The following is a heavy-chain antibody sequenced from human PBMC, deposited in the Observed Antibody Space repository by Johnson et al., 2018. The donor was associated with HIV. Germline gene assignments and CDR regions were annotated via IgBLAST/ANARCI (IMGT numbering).Heavy chain of an antibody. J-gene: IGHJ3*02. Sequence: QVQLVESGGGVVQPGGSLRLSCAASGFTFNNYDMHWVRQAPGKGLEWVAFIRYDGSYKYYADSVKGRFTISRDNSKNTLYVQMNSLRAEDTAVYYCAKCIWGSSLIDAFDIWGQGTMVTVSS. V-gene: IGHV3-30*02. CDR2: IRYDGSYK. D-gene: IGHD6-13*01. CDR1: GFTFNNYD. CDR3: AKCIWGSSLIDAFDI.